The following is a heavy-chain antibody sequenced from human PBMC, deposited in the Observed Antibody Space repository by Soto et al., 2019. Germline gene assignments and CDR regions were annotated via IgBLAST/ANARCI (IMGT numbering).Heavy chain of an antibody. CDR2: ISYDGSNK. D-gene: IGHD2-15*01. V-gene: IGHV3-30*18. Sequence: GGSLRLSCAASGFTFSSYGMHWVRQAPGKGLEWVAVISYDGSNKYYADSVKGRFTISRDNSKNTLYLQMNSLRAEDTAVYYCAKSLGLLLLYYYYGMDVWGQGTTVTVS. CDR3: AKSLGLLLLYYYYGMDV. J-gene: IGHJ6*02. CDR1: GFTFSSYG.